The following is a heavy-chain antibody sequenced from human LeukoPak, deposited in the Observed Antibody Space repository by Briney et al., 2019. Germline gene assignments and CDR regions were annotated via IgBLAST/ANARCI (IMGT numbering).Heavy chain of an antibody. CDR2: ISSRSSYI. D-gene: IGHD1-26*01. CDR3: AKDDVGAAGTADTNWFDP. CDR1: GFTFSSYT. V-gene: IGHV3-21*01. J-gene: IGHJ5*02. Sequence: GGSLRLSCAGSGFTFSSYTMNWVRQAPGKGLEWVSSISSRSSYIYQADSVKGRFTISRDNAKNSLYLQMNSLRAEDTAVYYCAKDDVGAAGTADTNWFDPWGQGTLVTVSS.